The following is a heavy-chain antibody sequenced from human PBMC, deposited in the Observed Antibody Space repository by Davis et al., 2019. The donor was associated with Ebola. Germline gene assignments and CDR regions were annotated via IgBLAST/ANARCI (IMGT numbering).Heavy chain of an antibody. V-gene: IGHV3-7*01. J-gene: IGHJ4*02. CDR3: ARIPRDYSFCG. D-gene: IGHD4-11*01. Sequence: GESLKISCATSGITFRSYWMSWVRQAPGKGLEWVANIKPDGSETSYADSVKGRFTISRDNAKNSLYLQMDSLRAEDTAVYFFARIPRDYSFCGWGQGTLVTVSS. CDR1: GITFRSYW. CDR2: IKPDGSET.